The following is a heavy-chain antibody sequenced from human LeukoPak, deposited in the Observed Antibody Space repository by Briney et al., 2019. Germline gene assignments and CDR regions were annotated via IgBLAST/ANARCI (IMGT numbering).Heavy chain of an antibody. J-gene: IGHJ4*02. CDR1: GFTFGSHV. CDR2: ISSRSSFV. D-gene: IGHD3-22*01. Sequence: GGSLRLSCTASGFTFGSHVMNWVRQAPGKGLEWVSSISSRSSFVYYADSVKGRFTISRVDAKSSLYLQMNSLRAEDTAMYYCARSFLNYYESRGYPYFFDNWGQGTLVTVSS. V-gene: IGHV3-21*01. CDR3: ARSFLNYYESRGYPYFFDN.